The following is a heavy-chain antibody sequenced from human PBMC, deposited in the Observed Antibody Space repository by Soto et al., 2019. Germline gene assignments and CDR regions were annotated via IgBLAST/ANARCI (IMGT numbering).Heavy chain of an antibody. Sequence: SETLSLTCTVSGGSISSSSYYWGWIRQPPGKGLEWIGSIYYSGSTYYNPSLKSRVTISVDTSKNQFSLKLSSVTAADTAVFYCVRLPRTDYNFWSGFLWGLGNLVTVSS. CDR1: GGSISSSSYY. CDR2: IYYSGST. V-gene: IGHV4-39*01. J-gene: IGHJ4*02. CDR3: VRLPRTDYNFWSGFL. D-gene: IGHD3-3*01.